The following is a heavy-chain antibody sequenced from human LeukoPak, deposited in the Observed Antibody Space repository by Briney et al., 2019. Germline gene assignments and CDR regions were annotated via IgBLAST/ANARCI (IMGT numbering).Heavy chain of an antibody. CDR2: IYYSGNT. CDR3: ARVARGRRPNSGNCDY. CDR1: GGSISSGGYY. D-gene: IGHD5-12*01. J-gene: IGHJ4*02. Sequence: SQTLSLTCTVSGGSISSGGYYWSWIRQHPGKGLEWIGYIYYSGNTYYNPSLKSRVTISVDTSKNQFSLKLSSVTAADTAVYYCARVARGRRPNSGNCDYWGQGTLVTVSS. V-gene: IGHV4-31*03.